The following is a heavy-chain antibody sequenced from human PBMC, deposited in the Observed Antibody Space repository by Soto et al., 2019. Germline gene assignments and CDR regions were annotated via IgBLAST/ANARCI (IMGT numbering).Heavy chain of an antibody. V-gene: IGHV3-74*01. CDR2: INSDGSST. Sequence: EVQLVESGGGLVQPGGSLRLSCAASGFTFSNYWMHWVRQAPGKGPVWVSRINSDGSSTSYADSVKGRFTISRDNAKDTLSLQMNRLRAEDTAVYYCARDRGGYFDCWGQGTLVTVSS. CDR3: ARDRGGYFDC. D-gene: IGHD2-15*01. J-gene: IGHJ4*02. CDR1: GFTFSNYW.